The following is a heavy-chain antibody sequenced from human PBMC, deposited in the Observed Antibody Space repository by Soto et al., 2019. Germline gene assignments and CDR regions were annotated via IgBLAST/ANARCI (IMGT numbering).Heavy chain of an antibody. D-gene: IGHD6-13*01. J-gene: IGHJ4*02. Sequence: SVKVSCKASGGTFSSYSISWVRQAPGQGLEWMGGIIPIFGTANYAQKFQGRVTITADESTSTAYMELSSLRSEDTAVYYCARANQLVRSRAPFDYWGQGTLVTVSS. CDR3: ARANQLVRSRAPFDY. CDR2: IIPIFGTA. V-gene: IGHV1-69*13. CDR1: GGTFSSYS.